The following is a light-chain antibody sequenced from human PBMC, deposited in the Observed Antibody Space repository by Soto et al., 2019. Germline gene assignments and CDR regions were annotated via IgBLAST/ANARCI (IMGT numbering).Light chain of an antibody. CDR3: QQYDNSPPMYS. J-gene: IGKJ2*03. CDR1: KSVGSNF. Sequence: EIILTQSPGTLSLSPGETATLSCRASKSVGSNFLAWYQQKPGQAPRLLIYGASIRATGIPDRFSGGGSGPDFTLTISRLEPEDFAVYYCQQYDNSPPMYSFGQGTKLEIK. CDR2: GAS. V-gene: IGKV3-20*01.